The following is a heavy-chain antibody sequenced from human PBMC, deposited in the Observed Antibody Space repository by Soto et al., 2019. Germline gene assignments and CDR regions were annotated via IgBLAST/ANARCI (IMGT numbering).Heavy chain of an antibody. J-gene: IGHJ6*02. D-gene: IGHD4-17*01. V-gene: IGHV1-46*01. CDR3: AGRWNGDYQKGYYYYYGMDV. CDR2: INPSGGST. Sequence: ASVKVSCKASGYTFTSYYMHWVRQAPGQGLEWMGIINPSGGSTSYAQKFQGRVTMTRDTSTSTVYMELSSLRSEDTAVYYCAGRWNGDYQKGYYYYYGMDVWGQGTTVTVSS. CDR1: GYTFTSYY.